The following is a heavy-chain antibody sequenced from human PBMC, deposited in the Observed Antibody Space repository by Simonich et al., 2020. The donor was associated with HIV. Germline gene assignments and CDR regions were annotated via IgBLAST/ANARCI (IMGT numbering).Heavy chain of an antibody. CDR2: ISSRGFTI. CDR3: VRESLGLDY. Sequence: EVQLVEYGGGLVQPGGSLRLSCAASGLTFSSYEMNWVCQAPGKGLEWISYISSRGFTIHYADSVKGRFTISRDNTKNSLYLQMNSLRVEDTAVYFCVRESLGLDYWGQGTLVTVSS. CDR1: GLTFSSYE. V-gene: IGHV3-48*03. J-gene: IGHJ4*02.